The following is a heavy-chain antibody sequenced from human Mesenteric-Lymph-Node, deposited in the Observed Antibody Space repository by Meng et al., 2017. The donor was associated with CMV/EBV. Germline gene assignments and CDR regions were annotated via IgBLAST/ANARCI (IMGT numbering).Heavy chain of an antibody. D-gene: IGHD1-14*01. CDR1: GFRFNDYA. CDR3: TRDPNQLVLEYFQH. CDR2: ITWNSGST. Sequence: SLKISCAASGFRFNDYAMQWVRQVPGKGLEWVSGITWNSGSTGYADSVKGRFTISRDNAKNSLYLQMNSLRGEDTAVYYCTRDPNQLVLEYFQHWGQGTPVTVSS. V-gene: IGHV3-9*01. J-gene: IGHJ1*01.